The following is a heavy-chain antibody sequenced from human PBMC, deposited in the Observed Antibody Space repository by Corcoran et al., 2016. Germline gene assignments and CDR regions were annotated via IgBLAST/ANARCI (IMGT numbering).Heavy chain of an antibody. CDR3: ARADYSSGWPCMDV. Sequence: QVQLQESGPGLVKPSETLSLTCTVSGGSISSYYWSWVRQPPGKGLEWIGYIYYSGSTNYNPSLKSRVTISVDTSKNQFSLKLSSVTAADTAVYYCARADYSSGWPCMDVWGQGTTVTVSS. CDR1: GGSISSYY. CDR2: IYYSGST. J-gene: IGHJ6*02. D-gene: IGHD6-19*01. V-gene: IGHV4-59*01.